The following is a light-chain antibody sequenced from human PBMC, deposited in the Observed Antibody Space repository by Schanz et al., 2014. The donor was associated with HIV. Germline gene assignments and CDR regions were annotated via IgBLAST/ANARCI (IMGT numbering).Light chain of an antibody. CDR3: QHYNNYPWT. V-gene: IGKV1-5*03. CDR2: KAS. CDR1: QSISSW. Sequence: DIQMTQSPSTLSASVGDRVTITCRASQSISSWSAWYQQKPGTAPKLLSYKASSLESGVPSRFSGSGSGTEFTLTISSLQPDDIATYYCQHYNNYPWTFGQGTKVEV. J-gene: IGKJ1*01.